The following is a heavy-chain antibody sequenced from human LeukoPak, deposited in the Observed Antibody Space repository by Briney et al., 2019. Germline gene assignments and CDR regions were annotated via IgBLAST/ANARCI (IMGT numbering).Heavy chain of an antibody. CDR2: ISWNSGSI. CDR3: AKDMSGYGGSFDY. Sequence: PGVSLRLSCAASGFTYDDYAMHWLRQAPGKGLEWVFGISWNSGSIAYADCVKGRFTISRDNAKNSLYLQMNSLRTEDMALYYGAKDMSGYGGSFDYWGQGTLVTVSS. J-gene: IGHJ4*02. CDR1: GFTYDDYA. V-gene: IGHV3-9*03. D-gene: IGHD5-12*01.